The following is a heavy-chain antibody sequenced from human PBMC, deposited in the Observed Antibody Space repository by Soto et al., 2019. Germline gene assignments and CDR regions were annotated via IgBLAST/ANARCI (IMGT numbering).Heavy chain of an antibody. CDR2: MNPNSGNT. Sequence: ASVKVSCKASGYTFTSYDINWVRQATGQGLEWMGWMNPNSGNTGYAQKFQGRVTMTRNTSISTAYMELSSLRSEDTAVYYCARGYCSSTRCYYYYYGMDVCGQGPTVTVYS. CDR1: GYTFTSYD. D-gene: IGHD2-2*01. J-gene: IGHJ6*02. CDR3: ARGYCSSTRCYYYYYGMDV. V-gene: IGHV1-8*01.